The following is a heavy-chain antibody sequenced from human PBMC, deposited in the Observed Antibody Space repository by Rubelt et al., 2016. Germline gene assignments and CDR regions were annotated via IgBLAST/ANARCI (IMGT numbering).Heavy chain of an antibody. CDR2: IFSNDEK. CDR1: GFSLSNARMG. CDR3: ARILAPYSGDYFDY. V-gene: IGHV2-26*01. Sequence: QVTLKESGPVLVKPTETLTLTCTVSGFSLSNARMGVSWIRQPPGKALEWLAHIFSNDEKSYSTSLKSRLTISKDTSKSQVVLTMTNMDPVDTATYYCARILAPYSGDYFDYWGQGTLVTVSS. D-gene: IGHD1-26*01. J-gene: IGHJ4*02.